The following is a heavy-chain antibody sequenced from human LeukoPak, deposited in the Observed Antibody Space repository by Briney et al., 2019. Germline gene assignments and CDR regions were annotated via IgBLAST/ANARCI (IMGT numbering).Heavy chain of an antibody. Sequence: PSETLSLTCAVYGGSFSGYYWSWIRQPPGKGLEWIGEINHSGSTNYNPSLKSRVTISVDTSKNQFSLKLSSVTAADTAVYYCAREIAAAGTAYGYWGQGILVTVSS. V-gene: IGHV4-34*01. CDR1: GGSFSGYY. D-gene: IGHD6-13*01. J-gene: IGHJ4*02. CDR2: INHSGST. CDR3: AREIAAAGTAYGY.